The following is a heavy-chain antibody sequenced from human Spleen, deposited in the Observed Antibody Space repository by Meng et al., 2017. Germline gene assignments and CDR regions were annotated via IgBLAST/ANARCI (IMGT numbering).Heavy chain of an antibody. D-gene: IGHD3-10*01. CDR2: IMPVFGTA. CDR1: GGTFSSYA. V-gene: IGHV1-69*05. J-gene: IGHJ4*02. CDR3: AKPGNYLGSGTYYPFDY. Sequence: VQLARDGAEVQNPGSSVKVSCKASGGTFSSYAFSWVRQAPGQGLEWVGGIMPVFGTASYAQTLQGRVTIIIDESTSTVYMELSSLRSEDTAVYYCAKPGNYLGSGTYYPFDYWGQGTLVTVSS.